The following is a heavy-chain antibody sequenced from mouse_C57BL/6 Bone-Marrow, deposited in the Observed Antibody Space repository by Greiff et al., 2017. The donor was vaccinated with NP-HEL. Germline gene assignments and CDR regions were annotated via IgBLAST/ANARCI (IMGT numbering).Heavy chain of an antibody. CDR3: ARFGTYYGSSPYAMDY. CDR2: IYPGDGDT. CDR1: GYAFSSSW. V-gene: IGHV1-82*01. D-gene: IGHD1-1*01. J-gene: IGHJ4*01. Sequence: VQLQQSGPELVKPGASVKISCKASGYAFSSSWMNWVKQRPGKGLEWIGRIYPGDGDTNYNGKFKGKATLTADKSSSTAYMQLSSLTSEDSAVYFCARFGTYYGSSPYAMDYWGQGTSVTVSS.